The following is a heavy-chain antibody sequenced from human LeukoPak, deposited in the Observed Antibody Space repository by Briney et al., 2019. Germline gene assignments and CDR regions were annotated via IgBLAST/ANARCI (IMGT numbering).Heavy chain of an antibody. CDR3: AQYCTNGECRYYFDY. D-gene: IGHD2-8*01. J-gene: IGHJ4*02. CDR2: FDPEDGET. Sequence: ASVKVSCKVSGYTLTELSMHWVRQAPGKGLEWMGGFDPEDGETIYAQKFQGRVTMTEDTSTDTAYMELSSLRSEDTAVYYCAQYCTNGECRYYFDYWGQGTLVTVSS. V-gene: IGHV1-24*01. CDR1: GYTLTELS.